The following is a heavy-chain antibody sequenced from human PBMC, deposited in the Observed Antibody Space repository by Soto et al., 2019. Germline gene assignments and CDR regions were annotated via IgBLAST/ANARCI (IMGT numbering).Heavy chain of an antibody. CDR1: GGTFSSYT. V-gene: IGHV1-69*08. J-gene: IGHJ5*02. D-gene: IGHD4-17*01. CDR2: IIPILGIA. Sequence: QVQLVQSGAEVKKPGSSVKVSCKASGGTFSSYTISWVRQAPGQGLEWMGRIIPILGIANYAQKFQGRVTITADKSTSTAYMELSSLRSEDTAVYYWARDETVTRPSGPWGQGTLVTVSS. CDR3: ARDETVTRPSGP.